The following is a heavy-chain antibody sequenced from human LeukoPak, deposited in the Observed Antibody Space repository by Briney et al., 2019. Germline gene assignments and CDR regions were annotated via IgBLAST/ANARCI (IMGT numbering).Heavy chain of an antibody. CDR3: ARGIAVAALNWFDP. CDR2: IYYSGST. CDR1: GGSISSYY. D-gene: IGHD6-19*01. J-gene: IGHJ5*02. V-gene: IGHV4-59*01. Sequence: SETLSLTCTVSGGSISSYYWSWIRQPPGKGLEWIGYIYYSGSTNYNPSLKSRVTISVDTSKNQFSLKLSSVTAADTAVYYCARGIAVAALNWFDPWGQGTLVSVSS.